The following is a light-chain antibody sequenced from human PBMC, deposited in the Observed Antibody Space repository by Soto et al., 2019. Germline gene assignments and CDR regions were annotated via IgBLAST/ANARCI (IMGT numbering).Light chain of an antibody. CDR1: QSVSNY. V-gene: IGKV3-11*01. J-gene: IGKJ4*01. Sequence: EIVLTQSPATLSLSPGERATRSCRASQSVSNYLAWYQHKAGQAPRLLIYDTSNRASGIPARFSGSGSGTAFTLTIRSLEPEDFAIYYCQERSNWPAPTFGGGSKVEIK. CDR3: QERSNWPAPT. CDR2: DTS.